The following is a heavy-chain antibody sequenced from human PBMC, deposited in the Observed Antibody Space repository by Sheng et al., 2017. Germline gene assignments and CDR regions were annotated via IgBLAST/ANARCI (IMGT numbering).Heavy chain of an antibody. V-gene: IGHV1-69*05. D-gene: IGHD2-21*01. J-gene: IGHJ4*02. Sequence: QVQLVQSGAEVKKPGSSVKVSCKASGGTFSSYAISWVRQAPGQGLEWMGGIIPIFGTANYAQKFQGRVTITTDESTSTAYMELSSLRSEDTAVYYCASNAPCGGDCYYFDYWGQGTLVTVSS. CDR2: IIPIFGTA. CDR3: ASNAPCGGDCYYFDY. CDR1: GGTFSSYA.